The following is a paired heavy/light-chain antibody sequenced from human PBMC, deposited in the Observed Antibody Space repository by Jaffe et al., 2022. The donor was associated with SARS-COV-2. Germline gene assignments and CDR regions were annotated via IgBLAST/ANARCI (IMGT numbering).Light chain of an antibody. CDR1: QSVRSSY. CDR2: GAS. J-gene: IGKJ1*01. Sequence: EIVLTQSPGTLSLSPGERATLSCRASQSVRSSYLAWYQQKPGQAPRLLIYGASNRATGIPDRFSGSGSGTDFTLTISRLEPEDFAVYYCQQYGSSPKTFGQGTKVEIK. V-gene: IGKV3-20*01. CDR3: QQYGSSPKT.
Heavy chain of an antibody. D-gene: IGHD4-17*01. Sequence: QVQLQQWGAGLLKPSETLSLTCAVYGGSFSGYYWSWIRQPPGKGLEWIGEINHSGSTNYHPSLMSRVTISVDMSQNQFSLRLSSVTAADTAVYYCARGPWYGDPKIYYYYSYMDVWGKGTTVTVSS. CDR2: INHSGST. J-gene: IGHJ6*03. CDR1: GGSFSGYY. CDR3: ARGPWYGDPKIYYYYSYMDV. V-gene: IGHV4-34*01.